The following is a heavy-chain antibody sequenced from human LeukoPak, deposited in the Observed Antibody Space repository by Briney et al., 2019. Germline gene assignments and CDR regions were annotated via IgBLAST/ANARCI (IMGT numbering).Heavy chain of an antibody. CDR1: GGSISSYY. Sequence: TSETLSLTCTVSGGSISSYYWSWIRQPAGKGLEWIGRIYTSGSTNYKPSFKSRVTISVDTSKNQFSLKLSSVTAADTAVYYCARVYYSSSYDYWYFDLWGRGTLVTVSS. V-gene: IGHV4-4*07. CDR2: IYTSGST. CDR3: ARVYYSSSYDYWYFDL. J-gene: IGHJ2*01. D-gene: IGHD6-13*01.